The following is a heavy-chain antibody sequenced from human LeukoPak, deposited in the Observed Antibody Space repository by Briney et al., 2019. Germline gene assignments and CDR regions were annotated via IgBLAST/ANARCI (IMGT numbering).Heavy chain of an antibody. V-gene: IGHV3-30-3*01. CDR3: ARDRVTYFDY. J-gene: IGHJ4*02. Sequence: PGGSLRLSCAASGFTFSNFAMHWVRQAPGKGLEWVAIISYDGSNKYYADSVKGRFTISRDNSKNTLYLQMNNLRVEDTAVYYCARDRVTYFDYWGQGTLVTVSS. D-gene: IGHD2-21*02. CDR1: GFTFSNFA. CDR2: ISYDGSNK.